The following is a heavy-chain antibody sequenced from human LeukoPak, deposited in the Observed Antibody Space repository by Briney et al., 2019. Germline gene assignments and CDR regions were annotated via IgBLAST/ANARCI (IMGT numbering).Heavy chain of an antibody. Sequence: PGGSLRLSCAASGFTFSSYWMHWVRQTPGKGLVCVSRINSDGSTTTYADSVKGRFTISRDNSKNTLYLQMNSLRAEDTAVYYCAKEGDPARNYYDSSGYRRVFGYWGQGTLVTVSS. CDR2: INSDGSTT. CDR1: GFTFSSYW. D-gene: IGHD3-22*01. J-gene: IGHJ4*02. V-gene: IGHV3-74*01. CDR3: AKEGDPARNYYDSSGYRRVFGY.